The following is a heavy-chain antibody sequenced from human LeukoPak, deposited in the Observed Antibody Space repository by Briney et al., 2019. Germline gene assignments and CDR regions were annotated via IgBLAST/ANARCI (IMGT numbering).Heavy chain of an antibody. CDR2: IKEDGSEK. CDR1: GITFSSYW. D-gene: IGHD1-26*01. Sequence: GGSLRLSCAASGITFSSYWMSWVRQAPGKGLEWVANIKEDGSEKYYVDSVKGRFTISRDNAKNSLYLQINSLRAEDTAVYYCARDLYSGVPLDYWGQGTLVTVSS. V-gene: IGHV3-7*03. CDR3: ARDLYSGVPLDY. J-gene: IGHJ4*02.